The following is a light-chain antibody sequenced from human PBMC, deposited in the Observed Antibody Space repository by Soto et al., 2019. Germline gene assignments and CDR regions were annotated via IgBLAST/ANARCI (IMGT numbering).Light chain of an antibody. V-gene: IGKV3-15*01. CDR2: HAS. CDR3: QQYDSWPRT. CDR1: QRVGVN. J-gene: IGKJ1*01. Sequence: EIVMPQSPASLSVSPGETATLSCRASQRVGVNLAWYQQKPGQAPRLLIYHASTRATGVPARFSGSGSGTDFTLTISSLQSGAIAFFYCQQYDSWPRTFGQGTKVEIK.